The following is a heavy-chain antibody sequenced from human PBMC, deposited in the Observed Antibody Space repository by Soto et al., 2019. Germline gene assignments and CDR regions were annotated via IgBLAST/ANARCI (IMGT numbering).Heavy chain of an antibody. CDR3: SRVWGTIDY. Sequence: QVQLVQSGAEVKKPGASVKVSCKASGYTFTNYDINWVRQATGQGLEWMGWMNPNSGNTGSAQKSQGRITMTRDTSTGTAYMELTSLRYEDTAVYYCSRVWGTIDYWGQGTLVTVSS. CDR1: GYTFTNYD. CDR2: MNPNSGNT. D-gene: IGHD3-16*01. J-gene: IGHJ4*02. V-gene: IGHV1-8*01.